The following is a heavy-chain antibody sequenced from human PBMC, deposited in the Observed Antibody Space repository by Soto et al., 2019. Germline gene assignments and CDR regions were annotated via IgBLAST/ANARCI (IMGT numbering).Heavy chain of an antibody. Sequence: ESLKISCQGSGYRFSSYWIAWVRQMPGKGLEWMGIIYPGDSDTIYSPSFQGQVTFSVDKPTSTAYLQWSSLKASDTAMYYCARQGSNGAYYYYGMDVWGQGTTVTVSS. J-gene: IGHJ6*02. V-gene: IGHV5-51*01. CDR2: IYPGDSDT. CDR1: GYRFSSYW. D-gene: IGHD2-8*01. CDR3: ARQGSNGAYYYYGMDV.